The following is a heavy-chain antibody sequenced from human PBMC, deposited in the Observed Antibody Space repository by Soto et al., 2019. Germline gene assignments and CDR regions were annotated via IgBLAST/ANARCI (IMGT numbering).Heavy chain of an antibody. V-gene: IGHV3-23*01. CDR3: AKAPRLLVPFDY. J-gene: IGHJ4*02. CDR1: GFTFSSYA. Sequence: GSLRLSCAASGFTFSSYAMSWVRQAPGKGLEWVSAISGSGGSTYYADSVKGRFAISRDNSKNTLYLQMNSLRAEDTAVYYCAKAPRLLVPFDYWGQGTLVTVSS. CDR2: ISGSGGST. D-gene: IGHD3-22*01.